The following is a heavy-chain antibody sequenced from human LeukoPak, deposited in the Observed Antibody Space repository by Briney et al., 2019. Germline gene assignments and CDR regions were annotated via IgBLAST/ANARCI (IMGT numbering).Heavy chain of an antibody. J-gene: IGHJ4*02. CDR1: GGSISSGGYS. V-gene: IGHV4-30-2*01. CDR2: IYHSGST. D-gene: IGHD3-10*01. Sequence: PSQTLSLTCAVSGGSISSGGYSWSWIRQPPGKGLEWIGYIYHSGSTYYNPSLKSRVTISVDRSKNQFSLKLSSVTAADTAVYYCARAADVTMVRGVIIDRQYYFDYWGQGTLVTVSA. CDR3: ARAADVTMVRGVIIDRQYYFDY.